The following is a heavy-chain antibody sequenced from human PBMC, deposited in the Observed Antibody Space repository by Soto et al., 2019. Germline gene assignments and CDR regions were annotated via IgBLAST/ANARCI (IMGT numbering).Heavy chain of an antibody. V-gene: IGHV3-48*02. Sequence: HPGGSLRLSCAASGFTFSSYSMNWVRQAPGRGLEWVSYITSSTSTIYYADSVEGRFTISRDNAKNSLYLQMNSLRDEDTAVYYCAKDLNTPIGGGFYYGMDVWGHGTTVTVSS. CDR2: ITSSTSTI. J-gene: IGHJ6*02. CDR1: GFTFSSYS. CDR3: AKDLNTPIGGGFYYGMDV. D-gene: IGHD5-18*01.